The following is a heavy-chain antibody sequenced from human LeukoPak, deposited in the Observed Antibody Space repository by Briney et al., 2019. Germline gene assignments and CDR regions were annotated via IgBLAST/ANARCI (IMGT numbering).Heavy chain of an antibody. V-gene: IGHV1-69*13. D-gene: IGHD3-10*01. CDR2: IIPIFGTA. J-gene: IGHJ6*03. Sequence: SVKVSCKASGYTFTSYDINWVRQAPGQGLEWMGGIIPIFGTANYAQKFQGRVTITADESTSTAYMELSSLRSEDTAVYYCAIGWVRGVMSYYYYYYMDVWGKGTTVTVSS. CDR3: AIGWVRGVMSYYYYYYMDV. CDR1: GYTFTSYD.